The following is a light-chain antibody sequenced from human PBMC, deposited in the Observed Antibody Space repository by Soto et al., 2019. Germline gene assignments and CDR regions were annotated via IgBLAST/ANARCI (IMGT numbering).Light chain of an antibody. Sequence: DIRMTQSPSTLSASVGDRVTITCRASQNIDSWLAWYQQKPGKAPKIMIYGATSLESGVPSRFSASGSGTEFTLTISSLQPDDFALYYCQQYHTSPLTFGQGTKVEIK. CDR2: GAT. CDR3: QQYHTSPLT. J-gene: IGKJ1*01. V-gene: IGKV1-5*01. CDR1: QNIDSW.